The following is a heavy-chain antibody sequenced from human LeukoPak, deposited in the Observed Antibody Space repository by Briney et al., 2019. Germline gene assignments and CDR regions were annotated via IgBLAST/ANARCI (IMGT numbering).Heavy chain of an antibody. J-gene: IGHJ4*02. CDR1: GGTFSSYA. D-gene: IGHD3-22*01. CDR2: IIPIFGTA. CDR3: ARGVDYYDSSGLLDY. V-gene: IGHV1-69*13. Sequence: SVTVSCKASGGTFSSYAISWVRQAPGQGLEWMGGIIPIFGTANYAQKFQGRVTITADESTSTAYMELSSLRSEDTAVYYCARGVDYYDSSGLLDYWGQGTLVTVSS.